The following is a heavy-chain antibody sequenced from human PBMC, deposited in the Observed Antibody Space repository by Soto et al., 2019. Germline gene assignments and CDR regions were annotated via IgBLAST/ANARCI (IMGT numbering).Heavy chain of an antibody. CDR3: AKDYIRCRPLWLPEN. J-gene: IGHJ4*02. Sequence: QVQLVESGGGVVQPGGSLRLSCAASGFTFSSYGMHWVRQAPGKGLEWVAVISYDGSNTYYADSVKGRFTISRDNSKNTLYMQMNSLRAEDTAVYYCAKDYIRCRPLWLPENWGQGTLVTVSS. CDR1: GFTFSSYG. CDR2: ISYDGSNT. D-gene: IGHD5-18*01. V-gene: IGHV3-30*18.